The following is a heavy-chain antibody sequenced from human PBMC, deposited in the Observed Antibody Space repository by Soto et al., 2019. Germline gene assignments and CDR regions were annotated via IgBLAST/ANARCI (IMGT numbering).Heavy chain of an antibody. CDR3: AKESIAVAGIAWIPNYFDY. J-gene: IGHJ4*02. Sequence: PGGSLRLSCAASGFTFSSYGMHWVRQAPGKGLEWVAVISYDGSNKYYADSVKGRFTISRDNSKNTLYLQMNSLRAEDTAVYYCAKESIAVAGIAWIPNYFDYWGQGTLVTVSS. CDR1: GFTFSSYG. V-gene: IGHV3-30*18. D-gene: IGHD6-19*01. CDR2: ISYDGSNK.